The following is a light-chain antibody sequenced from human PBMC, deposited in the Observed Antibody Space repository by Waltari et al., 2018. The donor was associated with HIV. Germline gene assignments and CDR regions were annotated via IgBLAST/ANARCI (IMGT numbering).Light chain of an antibody. V-gene: IGLV1-44*01. CDR3: ATWDDTPTGHVL. CDR1: TSTIGTTV. CDR2: RNN. J-gene: IGLJ2*01. Sequence: QSVLAQPPSVSGTPGQRFTISFSGTTSTIGTTVVNWYHQVPGPAPKLLISRNNQRPSGVPDRFSGFKSGTSASLAINGLQSEDEADYYCATWDDTPTGHVLFGGGTKVTVL.